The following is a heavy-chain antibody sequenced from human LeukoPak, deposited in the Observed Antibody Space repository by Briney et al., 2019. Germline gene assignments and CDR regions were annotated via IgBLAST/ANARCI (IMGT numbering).Heavy chain of an antibody. V-gene: IGHV1-69*05. CDR1: GGTFSSYA. CDR2: IIPIFGTA. D-gene: IGHD6-13*01. CDR3: ASGIPAAGAFDY. Sequence: SVKVSCAASGGTFSSYAISWVRQAPGQGLEWMGGIIPIFGTANYAQKFQGRVTMTTDTSTSTAYMELRSLRSDDTAVSYCASGIPAAGAFDYWGQGTLVTVSS. J-gene: IGHJ4*02.